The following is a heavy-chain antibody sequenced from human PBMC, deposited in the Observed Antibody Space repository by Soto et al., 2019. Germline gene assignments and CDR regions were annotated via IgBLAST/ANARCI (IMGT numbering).Heavy chain of an antibody. D-gene: IGHD3-10*01. V-gene: IGHV3-23*01. CDR1: GFTFSSYA. CDR3: AMHAVAGTTTISPSMVRGVILDY. CDR2: ISGSGGST. J-gene: IGHJ4*02. Sequence: GGSLRLSCAASGFTFSSYAMSWVRQAPGKGLEWVSAISGSGGSTYYADSVKGRFTISRDNSKNTLYLQMNSLRAEDTAVYYCAMHAVAGTTTISPSMVRGVILDYWGQGTLVTVSS.